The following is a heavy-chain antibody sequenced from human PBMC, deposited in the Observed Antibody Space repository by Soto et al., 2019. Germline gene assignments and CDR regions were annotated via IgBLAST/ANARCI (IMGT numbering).Heavy chain of an antibody. CDR2: LYYRGAT. CDR1: GGSISSSSYY. Sequence: SETLSLTCTVSGGSISSSSYYWGLILQPPGKGLEWIGTLYYRGATDYNPSLKSRVTISVDTSKNQLSLNLSYVTATDTAVYYCFGVLAAPLDYWGQGTLVTVSS. V-gene: IGHV4-39*01. J-gene: IGHJ4*01. D-gene: IGHD2-21*02. CDR3: FGVLAAPLDY.